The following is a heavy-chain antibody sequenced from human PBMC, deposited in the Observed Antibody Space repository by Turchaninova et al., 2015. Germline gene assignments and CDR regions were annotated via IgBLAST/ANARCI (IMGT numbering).Heavy chain of an antibody. CDR3: ARYDFWSGRYFDY. D-gene: IGHD3-3*01. J-gene: IGHJ4*02. CDR1: GGSIRSSSYS. Sequence: QLQLQESGPGLVKPSETLSLTCTVSGGSIRSSSYSWGWIRQPPGKGLEGIGSIYYSGRTYYNPSLKSRVTISVDTSKNQFSLQLSSVTAADTAVYYCARYDFWSGRYFDYWGQGTLVTVSS. V-gene: IGHV4-39*01. CDR2: IYYSGRT.